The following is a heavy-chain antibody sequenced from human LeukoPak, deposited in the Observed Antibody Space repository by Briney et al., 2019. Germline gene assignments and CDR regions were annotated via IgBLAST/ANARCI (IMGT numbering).Heavy chain of an antibody. CDR1: GYTLTELS. CDR3: AKGDDYGDLFDY. J-gene: IGHJ4*02. D-gene: IGHD4-17*01. Sequence: ASVKVSCKVSGYTLTELSMHWVRQAPGKGLEWMGGFDPEDGETIYAQKFQGRVTMTEDTSTDTAYMELSSLRSEDTAVYYCAKGDDYGDLFDYWGQGTLVTVSS. CDR2: FDPEDGET. V-gene: IGHV1-24*01.